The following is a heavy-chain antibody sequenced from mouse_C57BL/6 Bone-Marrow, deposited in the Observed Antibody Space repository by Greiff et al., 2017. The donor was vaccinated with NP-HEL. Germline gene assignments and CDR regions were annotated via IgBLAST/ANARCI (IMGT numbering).Heavy chain of an antibody. CDR2: IYPGSGST. V-gene: IGHV1-55*01. CDR3: ARGEYGVGWFAY. J-gene: IGHJ3*01. Sequence: QVQLQQSGAELVKPGASVKMSCKASGYTFTSYWITWVKQRPGQGLEWIGDIYPGSGSTNYNEKFKSKATLTVDTSSSTAYMQLSSLTSEDSAVYYCARGEYGVGWFAYWGQGTLVTVSA. CDR1: GYTFTSYW. D-gene: IGHD1-1*02.